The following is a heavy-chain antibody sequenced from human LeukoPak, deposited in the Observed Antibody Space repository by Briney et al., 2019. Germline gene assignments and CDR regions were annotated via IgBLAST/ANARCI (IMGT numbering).Heavy chain of an antibody. CDR3: ARDPLSSNDFDI. Sequence: SETLPLPCTVSGRPISNSYWNWIRQSPGRGREGIVYINYSESTNYNPSLKSRVTISVDTSKNQFSLKLSSVTAADTAMYFCARDPLSSNDFDIWGQGTMVTVSS. V-gene: IGHV4-59*01. CDR2: INYSEST. CDR1: GRPISNSY. J-gene: IGHJ3*02.